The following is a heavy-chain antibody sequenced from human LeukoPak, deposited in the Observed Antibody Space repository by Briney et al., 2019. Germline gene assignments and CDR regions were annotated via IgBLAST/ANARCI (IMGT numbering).Heavy chain of an antibody. CDR2: INAGNGNT. V-gene: IGHV1-3*01. D-gene: IGHD6-13*01. Sequence: GASVKVSCKASGYTFTSYAMHWVRQAPGQRLEWMGWINAGNGNTKYSQKFQGRVTITRDTSASTAYMELSSLRSEDTAVYYCARDQSSSWYTRGNFDYWGQGTLVTVSS. CDR3: ARDQSSSWYTRGNFDY. J-gene: IGHJ4*02. CDR1: GYTFTSYA.